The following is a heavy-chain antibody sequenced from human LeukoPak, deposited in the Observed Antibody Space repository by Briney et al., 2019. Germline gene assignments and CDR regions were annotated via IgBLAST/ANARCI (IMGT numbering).Heavy chain of an antibody. CDR3: AKGPNYYDSSGYSDY. Sequence: GGSLRLSCAASGFTFSSYAMNWVRQAPGKGLEWVSAISGSGGSTYYADSVKGRFTISRDNSKNTLYLQMNSLRAEDTAVYYCAKGPNYYDSSGYSDYWGQGTLVTVSS. J-gene: IGHJ4*02. D-gene: IGHD3-22*01. CDR2: ISGSGGST. V-gene: IGHV3-23*01. CDR1: GFTFSSYA.